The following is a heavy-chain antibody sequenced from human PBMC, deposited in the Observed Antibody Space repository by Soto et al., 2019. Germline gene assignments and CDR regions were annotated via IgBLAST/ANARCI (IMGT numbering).Heavy chain of an antibody. Sequence: GGSLRLSCAASGFTFSSYWMSWVRQAPGKGLEWVANIKQDGSEKYYVDSVKGRFTISRDNAKNSLYLQMNRLRAEDTAVYYCARDSGGSYYEGAFDIWGQGTMVTVSS. CDR2: IKQDGSEK. D-gene: IGHD1-26*01. CDR3: ARDSGGSYYEGAFDI. V-gene: IGHV3-7*01. CDR1: GFTFSSYW. J-gene: IGHJ3*02.